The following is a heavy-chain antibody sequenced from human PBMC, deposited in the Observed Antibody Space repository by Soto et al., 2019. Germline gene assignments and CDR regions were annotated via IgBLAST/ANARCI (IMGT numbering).Heavy chain of an antibody. D-gene: IGHD2-2*01. CDR2: ISDRGST. J-gene: IGHJ4*02. Sequence: EVHLLESGGALVQPGGSLRLSCAASGFTFSNHAMNWVRQAPGKGLEWVSTISDRGSTYYADSVKGRFTSSRDNSKDTLYLQMNSLRDEDTAVYYCARDPGGHYCTSTSCLYFFDHWGQGALVIVSS. CDR3: ARDPGGHYCTSTSCLYFFDH. CDR1: GFTFSNHA. V-gene: IGHV3-23*01.